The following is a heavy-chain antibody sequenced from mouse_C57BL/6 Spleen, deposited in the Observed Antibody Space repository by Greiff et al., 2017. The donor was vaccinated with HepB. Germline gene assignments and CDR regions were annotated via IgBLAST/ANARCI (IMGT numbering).Heavy chain of an antibody. CDR3: ARDYYEYDRLAY. V-gene: IGHV1-76*01. Sequence: VQLQQSGAELVRPGASVKLSCKASGYTFTDYYINWVRQRPGQGLAWIARIYPGSGNTYYNEKFKGKATLTAEKSSSTASMQLSSLTHEDSAVYYCARDYYEYDRLAYWGKGTLVTVSA. J-gene: IGHJ3*01. CDR2: IYPGSGNT. CDR1: GYTFTDYY. D-gene: IGHD2-4*01.